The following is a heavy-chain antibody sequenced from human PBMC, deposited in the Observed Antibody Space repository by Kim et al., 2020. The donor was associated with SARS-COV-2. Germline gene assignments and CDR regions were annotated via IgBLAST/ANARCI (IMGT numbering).Heavy chain of an antibody. J-gene: IGHJ5*02. V-gene: IGHV4-39*01. D-gene: IGHD6-6*01. Sequence: LKSRVTISVDTSKNQCSLKLSSVTAADTAVYYCARHPHRYSSSFGDWFDPWGQGTLVTVSS. CDR3: ARHPHRYSSSFGDWFDP.